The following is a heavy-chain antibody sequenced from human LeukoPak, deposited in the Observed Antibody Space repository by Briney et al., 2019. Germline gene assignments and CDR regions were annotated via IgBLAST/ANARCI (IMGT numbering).Heavy chain of an antibody. V-gene: IGHV3-15*01. CDR1: GFTFSSAW. D-gene: IGHD2-21*01. CDR3: TAGLFGGIASADY. Sequence: GGSLRLSCAASGFTFSSAWMSWVRQAPGKGLEWVGRIKSKTDGGTTDYAAPVKGRFTISRDDSEGTLDLQMNSLKTEDSAVYYCTAGLFGGIASADYWGQGTLVTVSS. CDR2: IKSKTDGGTT. J-gene: IGHJ4*02.